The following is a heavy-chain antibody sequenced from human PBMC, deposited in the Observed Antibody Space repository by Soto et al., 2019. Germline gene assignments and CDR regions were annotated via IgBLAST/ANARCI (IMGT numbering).Heavy chain of an antibody. Sequence: QVQLVQSGAEVKKPGASVKVSCKASGYTFTSYYMHWVRQAPGQGLEWMGIINPSGGSTSYAQKYQGRVNMTRDTARSTGYTELSSRRTEDTAVYYCAREDGAGRPYYYYGMDDWGQGNTGTVS. J-gene: IGHJ6*01. CDR3: AREDGAGRPYYYYGMDD. V-gene: IGHV1-46*01. D-gene: IGHD3-10*01. CDR2: INPSGGST. CDR1: GYTFTSYY.